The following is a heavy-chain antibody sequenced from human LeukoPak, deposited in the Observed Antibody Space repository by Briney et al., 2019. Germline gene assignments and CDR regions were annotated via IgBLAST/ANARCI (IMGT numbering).Heavy chain of an antibody. Sequence: GGSLRLSCAASGFTVSTNYMNWVRQARGKGLEWVSILYSGSSTYYADSVEGRFIVSRDSSKNTLSLQMNDRRAEDTAVYYCARVGDHFHWYLDLWGRGTLVTVSS. CDR2: LYSGSST. J-gene: IGHJ2*01. V-gene: IGHV3-53*01. CDR1: GFTVSTNY. D-gene: IGHD3-3*02. CDR3: ARVGDHFHWYLDL.